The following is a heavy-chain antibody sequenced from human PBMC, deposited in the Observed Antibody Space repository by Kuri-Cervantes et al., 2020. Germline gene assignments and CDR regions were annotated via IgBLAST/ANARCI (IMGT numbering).Heavy chain of an antibody. Sequence: ASVKVSCKASGYTFTGYYMHWVRQAPGQRLEWMGWINAGNGNTKYSQKFQGRVTITRDTSASTAYMELSSLRSEDTAVYYCASGGRYSSNLDYWGQGTLVTVSS. CDR1: GYTFTGYY. J-gene: IGHJ4*02. V-gene: IGHV1-3*01. CDR3: ASGGRYSSNLDY. D-gene: IGHD6-13*01. CDR2: INAGNGNT.